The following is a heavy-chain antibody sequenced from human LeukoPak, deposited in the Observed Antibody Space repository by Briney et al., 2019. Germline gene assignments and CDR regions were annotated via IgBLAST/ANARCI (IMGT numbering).Heavy chain of an antibody. V-gene: IGHV4-4*07. CDR1: GGSISSYY. J-gene: IGHJ6*03. D-gene: IGHD4-17*01. CDR3: ARDYLETTVTTPNYYYMDV. Sequence: PSETLSLTCTVSGGSISSYYWSWIRQPAGKGLEWIGRIYTSGSTNYNPSLKSRVTMSVDTSKNQFSLKLSSVTAADTAVYYCARDYLETTVTTPNYYYMDVWGKGTTVTVSS. CDR2: IYTSGST.